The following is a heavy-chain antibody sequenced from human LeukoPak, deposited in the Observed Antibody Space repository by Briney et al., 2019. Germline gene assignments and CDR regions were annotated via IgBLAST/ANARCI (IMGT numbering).Heavy chain of an antibody. CDR1: GFTFSSYW. J-gene: IGHJ4*02. V-gene: IGHV3-7*01. CDR3: ARSGELWRTDY. CDR2: IKQDGSEK. Sequence: PGGSLRLSCAASGFTFSSYWMSWVRQAPGKGLEWVANIKQDGSEKYYVDSVKGRFTISRDNAKNSLYLQMNRLRAEDAAVYYCARSGELWRTDYWGQGTLVTVSS. D-gene: IGHD3-10*01.